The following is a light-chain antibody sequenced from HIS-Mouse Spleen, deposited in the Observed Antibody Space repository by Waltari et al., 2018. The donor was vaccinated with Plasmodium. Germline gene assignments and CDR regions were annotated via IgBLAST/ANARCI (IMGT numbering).Light chain of an antibody. Sequence: AIWMTQSPSLLSASTGDRVPLSCRMSQAISSYLAWYHQKPGKAPELLIYAASTLQSGVPSRFSGSGSGTDFTLTISCLQSEDFATYYCQQYYSFPYTFGQGTKLEIK. V-gene: IGKV1D-8*02. CDR3: QQYYSFPYT. CDR2: AAS. J-gene: IGKJ2*01. CDR1: QAISSY.